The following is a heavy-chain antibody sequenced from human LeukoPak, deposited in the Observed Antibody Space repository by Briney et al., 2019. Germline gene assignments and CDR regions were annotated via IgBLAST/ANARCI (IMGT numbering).Heavy chain of an antibody. CDR1: GGSFNFYF. Sequence: SETLSLTCGVSGGSFNFYFWHWIRQAPGKGLEWIGEIDNRGSTQHNPSLRSRVTISMDTSKNHFSLKLTSVTAADTAVYFCARDSHSGFEWGQGALVTASS. J-gene: IGHJ4*02. CDR2: IDNRGST. V-gene: IGHV4-34*01. D-gene: IGHD3-10*01. CDR3: ARDSHSGFE.